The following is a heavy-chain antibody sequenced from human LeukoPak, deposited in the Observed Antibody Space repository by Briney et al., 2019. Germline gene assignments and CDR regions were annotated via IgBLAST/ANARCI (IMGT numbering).Heavy chain of an antibody. CDR1: GFTFSSSA. V-gene: IGHV3-66*01. J-gene: IGHJ4*02. D-gene: IGHD3-3*01. CDR2: IYSGGST. CDR3: ARDIGYDFWSGYYPNSDY. Sequence: PGGSLRLSCAASGFTFSSSAMSWVRQAPGKGLEWVSVIYSGGSTYYADSVKGRFTISRDNSKNTLYLQMNSLRAEDTAVYYCARDIGYDFWSGYYPNSDYWGQGTLVTVSS.